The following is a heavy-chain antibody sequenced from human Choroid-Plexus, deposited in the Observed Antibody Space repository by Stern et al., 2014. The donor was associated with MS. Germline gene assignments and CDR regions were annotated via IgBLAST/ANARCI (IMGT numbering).Heavy chain of an antibody. V-gene: IGHV3-30*18. CDR3: AKDRQYLTYFFDH. CDR2: VSYDGGNK. J-gene: IGHJ5*02. D-gene: IGHD2/OR15-2a*01. CDR1: GFTFGSCA. Sequence: QPVASGGGLVQPGRPLRLSCVASGFTFGSCAMHWVRQAPGKGLEWVAGVSYDGGNKYYADSVKGRFTIARDNSQNTLYMQMSSLRPEDTAVYYCAKDRQYLTYFFDHWGQGSLVTVSS.